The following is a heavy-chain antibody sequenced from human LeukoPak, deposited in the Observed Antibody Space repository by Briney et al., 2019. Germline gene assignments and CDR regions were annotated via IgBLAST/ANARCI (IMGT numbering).Heavy chain of an antibody. CDR1: GFTFSNAW. Sequence: GGSLRLSCVASGFTFSNAWMSWVRQAPGKGLEWVGRIKSKTDGGTTDYAAPVKGRFTISRDDSKTTLYLQMISLKTEDTAVYYCTTVGCTTTSCYVDFWGQGTLVTVSS. CDR3: TTVGCTTTSCYVDF. CDR2: IKSKTDGGTT. J-gene: IGHJ4*02. V-gene: IGHV3-15*01. D-gene: IGHD2-2*01.